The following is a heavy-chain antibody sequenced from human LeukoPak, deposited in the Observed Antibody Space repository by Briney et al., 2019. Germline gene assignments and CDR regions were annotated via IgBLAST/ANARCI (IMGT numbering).Heavy chain of an antibody. Sequence: SETLSLTCTVSGGPISSYYWSWIRQPAGEGLEWIGRIYSSGDTNYNPSLKSRVTMSIDTSKKQFSLNLSSVTAADTAVYYCAAYQQQLAFDYWGQGTLVTVSS. CDR1: GGPISSYY. CDR3: AAYQQQLAFDY. D-gene: IGHD6-13*01. V-gene: IGHV4-4*07. J-gene: IGHJ4*02. CDR2: IYSSGDT.